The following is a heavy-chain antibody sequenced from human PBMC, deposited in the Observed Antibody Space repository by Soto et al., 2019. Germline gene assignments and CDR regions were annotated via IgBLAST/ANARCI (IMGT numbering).Heavy chain of an antibody. D-gene: IGHD4-17*01. Sequence: GGSLRLSCAASGFTFSSCGVHGVRQPPGKGLEWVAVISYDGSSKYYADSVKGRFTISRDNSKNTLYLQMNSLRAEDTAVYYCAKDREYDSGDSSYFDYWGQGT. V-gene: IGHV3-30*18. J-gene: IGHJ4*02. CDR3: AKDREYDSGDSSYFDY. CDR1: GFTFSSCG. CDR2: ISYDGSSK.